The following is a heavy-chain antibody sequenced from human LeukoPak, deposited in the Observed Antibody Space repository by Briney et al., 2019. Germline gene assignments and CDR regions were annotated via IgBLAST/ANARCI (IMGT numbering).Heavy chain of an antibody. V-gene: IGHV3-49*04. D-gene: IGHD2-15*01. Sequence: GGSLRLSCTTYGFTFGDYVINWVRQAPGKGLEWVGFIRTEAYGGTTEYAASVNGRFTISRDDSKNIAYLQMNSLKTEDTAVYYCARGSRGSCRGVYCYPLDYWGQGTLVTVSS. J-gene: IGHJ4*02. CDR3: ARGSRGSCRGVYCYPLDY. CDR1: GFTFGDYV. CDR2: IRTEAYGGTT.